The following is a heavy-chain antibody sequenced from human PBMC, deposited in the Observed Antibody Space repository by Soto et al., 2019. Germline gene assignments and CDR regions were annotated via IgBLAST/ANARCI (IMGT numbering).Heavy chain of an antibody. Sequence: GGSLRLSCAASGFTFKTAWMNWVRQSPGKGLEWVGRIKSENDGGIIDYAAPVKGRFIISRDDSKNTVYLEMNSLNTEDTAVNYCAADPPAGGAYAFDYWAQGILVPVPS. J-gene: IGHJ4*02. CDR1: GFTFKTAW. V-gene: IGHV3-15*07. CDR2: IKSENDGGII. D-gene: IGHD3-16*01. CDR3: AADPPAGGAYAFDY.